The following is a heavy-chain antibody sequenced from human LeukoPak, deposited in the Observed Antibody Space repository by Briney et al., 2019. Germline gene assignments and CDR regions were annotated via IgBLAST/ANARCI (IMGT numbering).Heavy chain of an antibody. D-gene: IGHD6-19*01. Sequence: PGGSLRLSCAASGFTFSSYVMSWVHLAPGKGLEWVSSISDSGDSTKYANSVKGRFTISRDNSKNTLYLQMNSLRAEDTAVYYSATIGTVAENYYFDYWGQGTLVTVSS. V-gene: IGHV3-23*01. CDR2: ISDSGDST. CDR1: GFTFSSYV. CDR3: ATIGTVAENYYFDY. J-gene: IGHJ4*02.